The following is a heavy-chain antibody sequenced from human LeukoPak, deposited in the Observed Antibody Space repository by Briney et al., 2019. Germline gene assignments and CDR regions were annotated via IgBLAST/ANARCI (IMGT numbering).Heavy chain of an antibody. CDR2: ISGASVSI. D-gene: IGHD3-10*01. Sequence: GGSLRLSCAASKFTFSSYAMNWVRQAPGKGLEWISHISGASVSIYYADSVKGRLTTSRDNAKNSLYLQMNSLRAEDTAMYYCARATYYYDSVDAFDIWGQGTMVTVSS. CDR1: KFTFSSYA. J-gene: IGHJ3*02. V-gene: IGHV3-48*01. CDR3: ARATYYYDSVDAFDI.